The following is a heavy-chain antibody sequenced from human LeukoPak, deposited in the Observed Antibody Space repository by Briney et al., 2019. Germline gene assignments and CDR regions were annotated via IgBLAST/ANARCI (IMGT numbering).Heavy chain of an antibody. J-gene: IGHJ6*02. Sequence: SETLSLTCTVSGGSISSYYWSWIRQPPGKGLEWIGYIYYSGSTNYNPSLKSRVTISVDTSKNQFSLKLSSVTAADTAVYYCARNGYSSSWYLGYYYYGMDVWGQGTTVTVSS. D-gene: IGHD6-13*01. CDR3: ARNGYSSSWYLGYYYYGMDV. V-gene: IGHV4-59*01. CDR2: IYYSGST. CDR1: GGSISSYY.